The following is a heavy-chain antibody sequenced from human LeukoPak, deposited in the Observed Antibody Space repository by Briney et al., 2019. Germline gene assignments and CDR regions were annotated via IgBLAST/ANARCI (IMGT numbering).Heavy chain of an antibody. J-gene: IGHJ4*02. CDR1: GGSISSYY. D-gene: IGHD3-10*01. V-gene: IGHV4-59*01. Sequence: SSETLSLTCSVSGGSISSYYWSWIRQSPGKGLEWIGHIYYSGSTNYNPALKSRVTISLDTSKNQFSLKLSSVTTADTAVYYCARVKGGNSGVDYWGQGTLVTVSS. CDR3: ARVKGGNSGVDY. CDR2: IYYSGST.